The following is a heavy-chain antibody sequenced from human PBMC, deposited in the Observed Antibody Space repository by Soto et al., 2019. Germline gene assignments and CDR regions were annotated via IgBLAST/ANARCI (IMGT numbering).Heavy chain of an antibody. Sequence: QVQLVESGGGVVQPGRSLRLSSAASGFTFSSYGMHWVRQAPGKGLEWVAVIWYDGSNKYYADSVKGRFTISRDNSKNTLYLQMNSLRAEDTAVYYCARGGGDFSSGWYFDYWGQGPLVTVSS. V-gene: IGHV3-33*01. D-gene: IGHD6-19*01. CDR1: GFTFSSYG. J-gene: IGHJ4*02. CDR2: IWYDGSNK. CDR3: ARGGGDFSSGWYFDY.